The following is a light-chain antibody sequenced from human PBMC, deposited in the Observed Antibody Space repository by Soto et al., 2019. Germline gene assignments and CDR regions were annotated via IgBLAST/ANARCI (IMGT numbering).Light chain of an antibody. J-gene: IGLJ2*01. CDR1: NIGSNS. V-gene: IGLV3-21*04. Sequence: ELTQPPSVSVAPGKTARITCGGNNIGSNSVHWYQQKPGQAPVLVIYYDSDRPSGIPERFSGSNSGNTATLTISRVEAGDEADYYCQVWDSSSVMVVFGGGTQLTVL. CDR2: YDS. CDR3: QVWDSSSVMVV.